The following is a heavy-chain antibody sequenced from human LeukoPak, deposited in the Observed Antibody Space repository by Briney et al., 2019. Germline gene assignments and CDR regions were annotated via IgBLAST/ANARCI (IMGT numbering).Heavy chain of an antibody. Sequence: PSETLSLTCSVSGDSISTYHWNWVRERPGKGLEWIGYMQSSGNSNYNPSLKRRVFISVDTSKNQFVLNLMSVTAADTAVYYCARDKRHSYGRYFAHWGQGMLVSVSS. D-gene: IGHD5-18*01. J-gene: IGHJ4*02. CDR3: ARDKRHSYGRYFAH. V-gene: IGHV4-59*01. CDR1: GDSISTYH. CDR2: MQSSGNS.